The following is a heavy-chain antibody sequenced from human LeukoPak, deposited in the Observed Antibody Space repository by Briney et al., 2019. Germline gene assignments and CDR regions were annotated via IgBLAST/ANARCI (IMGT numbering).Heavy chain of an antibody. Sequence: ASVKVSCKASGYTFTGYYMHWVRRAPGQGLEWMGWINPNSGGTNYAQKFQGRVTMTRDTSISTAYMELSRLRSDDTAVYYCGRVDMATTKDYWGQGTLVTVSS. CDR1: GYTFTGYY. V-gene: IGHV1-2*02. D-gene: IGHD5-24*01. CDR3: GRVDMATTKDY. CDR2: INPNSGGT. J-gene: IGHJ4*02.